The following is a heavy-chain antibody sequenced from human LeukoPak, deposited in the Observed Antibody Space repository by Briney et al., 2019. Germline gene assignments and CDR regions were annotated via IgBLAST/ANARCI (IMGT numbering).Heavy chain of an antibody. CDR2: IIPIFGTA. J-gene: IGHJ6*03. Sequence: SVKVSCKASGGTFSSYAISWVRQAPGQGLEWMGRIIPIFGTANYAQKFQGRVTITTDESTSTAYMELSSLRSEDTAGYYCAMGLAAAGTSYYYYMDVWGKGTTVTVSS. CDR3: AMGLAAAGTSYYYYMDV. V-gene: IGHV1-69*05. D-gene: IGHD6-13*01. CDR1: GGTFSSYA.